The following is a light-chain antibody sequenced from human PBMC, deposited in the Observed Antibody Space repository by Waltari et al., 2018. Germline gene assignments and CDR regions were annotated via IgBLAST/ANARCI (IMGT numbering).Light chain of an antibody. Sequence: SYELTQPVSVSVALGQTARITCGGNNIGDKIVHWYQQKPGQAPVLVIFRDTNRPSGLPEQFSGSNSGNTATLTISRAQGGDDADYYCQVWTTGAGVFGGGTKLSVL. CDR2: RDT. J-gene: IGLJ3*02. V-gene: IGLV3-9*01. CDR1: NIGDKI. CDR3: QVWTTGAGV.